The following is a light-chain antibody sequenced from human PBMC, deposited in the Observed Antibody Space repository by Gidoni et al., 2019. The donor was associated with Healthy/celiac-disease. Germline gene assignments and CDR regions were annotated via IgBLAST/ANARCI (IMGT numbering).Light chain of an antibody. CDR3: QQLNSYPGYT. V-gene: IGKV1-9*01. CDR2: AAS. J-gene: IGKJ2*01. Sequence: DIQLTQSPSFLSASVGDRVTITCRARQGISSYLAWYQQKPGKAPKLLIYAASTLQSGVPSRFSGSGSGTEFTLTISSLQPEDFATYYCQQLNSYPGYTFGQGTKLEIK. CDR1: QGISSY.